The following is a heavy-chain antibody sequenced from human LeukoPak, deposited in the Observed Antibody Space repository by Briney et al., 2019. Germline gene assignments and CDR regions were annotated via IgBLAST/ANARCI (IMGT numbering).Heavy chain of an antibody. V-gene: IGHV3-7*04. CDR2: IKQDGSET. CDR3: ARDRRGVTIGY. D-gene: IGHD4-17*01. Sequence: PGGSLRLSCAVSGSTFTTYWMHWVRQAPGKGLEWVANIKQDGSETYYVDSVKGRFTISRDNAKNSLYLQMNSLRAEDTAVYYCARDRRGVTIGYWGQGTLVTVSS. CDR1: GSTFTTYW. J-gene: IGHJ4*02.